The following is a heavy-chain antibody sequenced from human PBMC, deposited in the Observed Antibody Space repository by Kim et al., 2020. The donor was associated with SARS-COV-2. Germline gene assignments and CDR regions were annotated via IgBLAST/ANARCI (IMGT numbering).Heavy chain of an antibody. Sequence: SETLSLTCTVSGGSISSYYWSWIRQPPGKGLEWIGYIYYSGSTNYNPSLKSRVTISVDTSKNQFSLKLSSVTAADTAVYYCARFIAEESFFDYWGQGTLVTVSS. V-gene: IGHV4-59*08. CDR1: GGSISSYY. J-gene: IGHJ4*02. D-gene: IGHD6-13*01. CDR2: IYYSGST. CDR3: ARFIAEESFFDY.